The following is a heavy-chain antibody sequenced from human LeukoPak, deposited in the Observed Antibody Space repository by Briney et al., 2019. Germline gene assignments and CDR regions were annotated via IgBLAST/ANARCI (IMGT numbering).Heavy chain of an antibody. J-gene: IGHJ4*02. D-gene: IGHD4-17*01. CDR1: GFTFSSYG. CDR3: ARVSDYGDYKFDY. Sequence: GGSLRLSCAASGFTFSSYGMHWVRQAPGKGLEWVAFIRYDGSNKYYADSVKGRFTISRDNSKNTLYLQMNSLRSEDTAVYYCARVSDYGDYKFDYWGQGPLVTVSS. CDR2: IRYDGSNK. V-gene: IGHV3-30*02.